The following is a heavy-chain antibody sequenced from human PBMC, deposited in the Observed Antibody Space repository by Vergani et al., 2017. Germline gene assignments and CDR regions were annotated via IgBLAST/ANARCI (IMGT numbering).Heavy chain of an antibody. Sequence: EVELVQSGPEMRKPGESLKISCKGSEYSFGNYWIGWVRQMPGKGLEWMGIIYPADSDTRYSPSFQGQVTISAAKSISTAFLQWDSLKASDTPLYYCARHTTYTDSWGQGTLVTVSS. CDR2: IYPADSDT. V-gene: IGHV5-51*01. D-gene: IGHD1-1*01. CDR3: ARHTTYTDS. CDR1: EYSFGNYW. J-gene: IGHJ4*02.